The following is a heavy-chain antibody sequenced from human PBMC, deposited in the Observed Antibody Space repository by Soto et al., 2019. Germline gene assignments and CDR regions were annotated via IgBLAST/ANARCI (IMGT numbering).Heavy chain of an antibody. J-gene: IGHJ4*02. Sequence: GGSLRLSCAASGFTFSSYWMSWVRQAPGKGLEWVANIKQDGSEKYYVDSVKGRFTISRDNAKNSLYLQMNSLRAEDTAVYYCARGLGDYYDSSGYPLTSDYWGQGTLVTVSS. CDR2: IKQDGSEK. D-gene: IGHD3-22*01. CDR1: GFTFSSYW. CDR3: ARGLGDYYDSSGYPLTSDY. V-gene: IGHV3-7*05.